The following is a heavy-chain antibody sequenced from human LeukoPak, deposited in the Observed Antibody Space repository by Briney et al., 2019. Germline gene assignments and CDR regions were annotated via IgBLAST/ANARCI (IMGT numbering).Heavy chain of an antibody. J-gene: IGHJ4*02. V-gene: IGHV3-74*01. CDR1: GFTFSSYW. CDR2: INSDGSST. Sequence: GGSLRLSCAASGFTFSSYWMHWVRQAPGKGLVWVSRINSDGSSTNYADSVKGRFTISRDNAKNSLYLQMNSLRAEDTAVYYCARGTSGWYELDYWGQGTLVTVSS. CDR3: ARGTSGWYELDY. D-gene: IGHD6-19*01.